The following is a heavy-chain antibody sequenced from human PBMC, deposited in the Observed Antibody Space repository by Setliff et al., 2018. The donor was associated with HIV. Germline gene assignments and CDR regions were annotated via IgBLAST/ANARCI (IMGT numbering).Heavy chain of an antibody. V-gene: IGHV4-59*01. CDR2: IYYSGGT. J-gene: IGHJ3*02. CDR1: GGSISSYY. Sequence: SETLSLTCTVSGGSISSYYWSWIRQPPGKGLEWIGYIYYSGGTNYNPSLKSRVTMSVGTSKNQFSLNLSSVTAADTAVYYCAREQDYYDSSGYSRSRAFDIWGQGTMVTVSS. CDR3: AREQDYYDSSGYSRSRAFDI. D-gene: IGHD3-22*01.